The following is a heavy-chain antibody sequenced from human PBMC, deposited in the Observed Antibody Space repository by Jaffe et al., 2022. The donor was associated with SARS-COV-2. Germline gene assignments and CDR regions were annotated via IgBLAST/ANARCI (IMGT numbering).Heavy chain of an antibody. V-gene: IGHV1-18*01. CDR1: GYTFTSYG. CDR3: ARVLLWFGELPDSYYYYGMDV. CDR2: ISAYNGNT. D-gene: IGHD3-10*01. J-gene: IGHJ6*02. Sequence: QVQLVQSGAEVKKPGASVKVSCKASGYTFTSYGISWVRQAPGQGLEWMGWISAYNGNTNYAQKLQGRVTMTTDTSTSTAYMELRSLRSDDTAVYYCARVLLWFGELPDSYYYYGMDVWGQGTTVTVSS.